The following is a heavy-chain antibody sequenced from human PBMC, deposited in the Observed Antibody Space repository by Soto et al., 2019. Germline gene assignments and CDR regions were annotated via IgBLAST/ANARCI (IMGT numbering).Heavy chain of an antibody. CDR2: ISGSGGST. J-gene: IGHJ6*02. Sequence: GGSLRLSCAASRFTFSSYAMSWVRQAPGKGLEWVSAISGSGGSTYYADSVKGRFTISRDNSKNTLYLQMNSLRAEDTAVYYCAKVISSGYYYYGMDVWGQGTTVTVSS. V-gene: IGHV3-23*01. D-gene: IGHD6-6*01. CDR1: RFTFSSYA. CDR3: AKVISSGYYYYGMDV.